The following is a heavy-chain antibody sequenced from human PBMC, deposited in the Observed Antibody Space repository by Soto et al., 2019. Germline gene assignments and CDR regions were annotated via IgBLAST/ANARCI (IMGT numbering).Heavy chain of an antibody. V-gene: IGHV3-23*01. Sequence: PGGSLRLSCAASGFTFSSYAMSWVRQAPGKGLEWVSAISGSGGSTYYADSVKGRFTISRDNSKNTLYLQMNSLRAEDTAVYYCAKREVPGANYYYYGMDVWGQGTTVTVSS. D-gene: IGHD1-26*01. CDR2: ISGSGGST. CDR3: AKREVPGANYYYYGMDV. J-gene: IGHJ6*02. CDR1: GFTFSSYA.